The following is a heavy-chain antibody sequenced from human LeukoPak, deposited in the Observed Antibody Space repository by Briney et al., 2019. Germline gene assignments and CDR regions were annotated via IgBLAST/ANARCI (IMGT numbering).Heavy chain of an antibody. Sequence: SETLSLTCTVSGGSISSSSYYWGWIRQPPGKGLEWIGSIYYSGSTYYNSSLKSRVTISVDTSKNQFSLKLSSVTAADTAVYYCARAYSGYDYYWGQGTLVTVSS. CDR3: ARAYSGYDYY. CDR2: IYYSGST. D-gene: IGHD5-12*01. CDR1: GGSISSSSYY. V-gene: IGHV4-39*01. J-gene: IGHJ4*02.